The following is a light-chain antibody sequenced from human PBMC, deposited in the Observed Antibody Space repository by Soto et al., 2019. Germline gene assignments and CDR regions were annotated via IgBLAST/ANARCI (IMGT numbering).Light chain of an antibody. V-gene: IGLV2-14*01. CDR2: EVT. J-gene: IGLJ2*01. Sequence: QSVLTQPASVSGSPGQSITISCSGTSNDVGAYNFVSWYQQHPGKAPKLIIFEVTNRPSGVSNRFSGSKSGNMASLTISGLQAEDEGDYYCSSYTTSSALVVFGGGTKLTVL. CDR1: SNDVGAYNF. CDR3: SSYTTSSALVV.